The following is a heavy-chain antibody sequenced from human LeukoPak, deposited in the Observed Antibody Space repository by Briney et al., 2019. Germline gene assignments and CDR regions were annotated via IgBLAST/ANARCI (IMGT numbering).Heavy chain of an antibody. CDR2: ISAYNGNT. Sequence: ASVKVSCKASGYTFTSYGISWVRQAPGQGLEWMGWISAYNGNTNYAQKLQGRVTMTTDTSTSTAYMELRSLRSDDTAVYYCANGRHPLWFGELLPLDYWGQGTLVTVSS. J-gene: IGHJ4*02. D-gene: IGHD3-10*01. V-gene: IGHV1-18*01. CDR3: ANGRHPLWFGELLPLDY. CDR1: GYTFTSYG.